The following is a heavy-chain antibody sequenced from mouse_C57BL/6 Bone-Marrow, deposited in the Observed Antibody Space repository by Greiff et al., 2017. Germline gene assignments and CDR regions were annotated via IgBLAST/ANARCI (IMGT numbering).Heavy chain of an antibody. CDR3: ARGDLAY. CDR2: ISYSGST. Sequence: VQLKESGPGLAKPSQTLSLTCSVTGYSITSDYWNWIRQFPGHKLEYMGYISYSGSTYYNPSLNSRISITRDTSKNPYCLQLNSVTAEDTATCYCARGDLAYWGQGTLVTVSA. CDR1: GYSITSDY. J-gene: IGHJ3*01. V-gene: IGHV3-8*01.